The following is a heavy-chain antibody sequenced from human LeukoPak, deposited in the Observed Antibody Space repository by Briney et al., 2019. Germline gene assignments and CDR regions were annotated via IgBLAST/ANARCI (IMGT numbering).Heavy chain of an antibody. CDR2: IKQDGSEK. CDR1: GFTISSYW. D-gene: IGHD2-21*02. CDR3: ARSVTASFDY. V-gene: IGHV3-7*01. J-gene: IGHJ4*02. Sequence: PGGSLRLSCAASGFTISSYWMSWVRQAPGKGLEWVANIKQDGSEKYYVDSVKGRFTISRDNARNSLYLQMNSLRVEDTAVYYCARSVTASFDYWGLGTLVTVSS.